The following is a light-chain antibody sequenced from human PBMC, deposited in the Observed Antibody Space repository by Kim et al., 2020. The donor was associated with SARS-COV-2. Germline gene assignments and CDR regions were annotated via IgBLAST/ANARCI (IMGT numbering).Light chain of an antibody. CDR2: GTS. Sequence: RGERANLSCRASQSVAHVRLAWFQQKPGQAPRLLICGTSSRATGIPDMFSASESGTDFTLPISRLEPKDFAVYFCQQYDRPPFTFGRGTKLEI. J-gene: IGKJ2*01. V-gene: IGKV3-20*01. CDR3: QQYDRPPFT. CDR1: QSVAHVR.